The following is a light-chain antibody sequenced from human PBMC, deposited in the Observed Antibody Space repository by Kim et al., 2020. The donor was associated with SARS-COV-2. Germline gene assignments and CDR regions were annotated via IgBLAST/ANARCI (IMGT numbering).Light chain of an antibody. Sequence: QSALTQPASVSGSPGQSITISCTGTSSDVGNYNLVSWYQQRPGKAPKVIMFENSKRPSGVSNRFSGSKSGNTASLTISGLQTEDEADYYCCSYAGNSWVFGGGTQLTVL. J-gene: IGLJ3*02. CDR3: CSYAGNSWV. CDR2: ENS. CDR1: SSDVGNYNL. V-gene: IGLV2-23*01.